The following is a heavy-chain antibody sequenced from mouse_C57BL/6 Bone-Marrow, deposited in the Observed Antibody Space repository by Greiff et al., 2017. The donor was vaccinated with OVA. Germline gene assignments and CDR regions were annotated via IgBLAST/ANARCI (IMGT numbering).Heavy chain of an antibody. J-gene: IGHJ3*01. V-gene: IGHV1-64*01. CDR2: IHPNSGST. Sequence: QVQLQQPGAELVKPGASVKLSCKASGHTFTSYWMHWVKQRPGQGLEWIGMIHPNSGSTNYNEKFKSKATLTVDKSSSTAYMQLSSLTSEDSAVYYCASTYSNPWFAYWGQGTLVTVSA. CDR1: GHTFTSYW. D-gene: IGHD2-5*01. CDR3: ASTYSNPWFAY.